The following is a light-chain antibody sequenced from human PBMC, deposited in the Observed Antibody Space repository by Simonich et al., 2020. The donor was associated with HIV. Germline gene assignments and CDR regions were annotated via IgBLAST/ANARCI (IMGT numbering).Light chain of an antibody. J-gene: IGKJ2*01. Sequence: EIVMTQSPATLSVSPGERATLSCRASQSVSRNLAWYQQKHGQAPGLLIHGASTRATGIPARFSGSGSGTEFTLTISSLQSEDFAVYYCQQYNKWPPYTFGQGTKLEIK. CDR2: GAS. CDR1: QSVSRN. V-gene: IGKV3-15*01. CDR3: QQYNKWPPYT.